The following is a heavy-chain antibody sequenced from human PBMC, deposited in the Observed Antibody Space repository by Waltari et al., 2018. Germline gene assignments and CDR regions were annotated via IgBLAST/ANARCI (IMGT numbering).Heavy chain of an antibody. V-gene: IGHV3-21*01. CDR2: ISISSSYI. Sequence: EVQLVESGGGLVKPGGSLRLSCAASGFTFSSYSMHCVRQAPGKGLEWVSSISISSSYIYYADSVKGRFTISRDNAKNSLYLQMNSLRAEDTAVYYCARIRDRFLEWLLRGAFDIWGQGTMVTVSS. D-gene: IGHD3-3*01. CDR3: ARIRDRFLEWLLRGAFDI. J-gene: IGHJ3*02. CDR1: GFTFSSYS.